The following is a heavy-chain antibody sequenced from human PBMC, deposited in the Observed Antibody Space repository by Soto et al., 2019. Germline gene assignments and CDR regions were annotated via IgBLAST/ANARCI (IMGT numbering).Heavy chain of an antibody. CDR1: GYSFTSYW. CDR3: ARFKSSSSWYHGMDV. Sequence: GESLKISCKGSGYSFTSYWIGWVRQMPGKGLEWMGIIYPGDSDTRYSPSFQGQVTISADKSISTAYLQWSSLKASDTAMYYCARFKSSSSWYHGMDVWGQGTTVTVPS. D-gene: IGHD6-13*01. J-gene: IGHJ6*02. V-gene: IGHV5-51*01. CDR2: IYPGDSDT.